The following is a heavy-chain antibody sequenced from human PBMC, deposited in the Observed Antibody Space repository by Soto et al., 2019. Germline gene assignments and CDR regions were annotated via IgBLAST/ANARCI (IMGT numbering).Heavy chain of an antibody. CDR2: ISGSGGSI. CDR1: GFTFSSYA. J-gene: IGHJ4*02. Sequence: GGSLRLSCAASGFTFSSYAMSWVRQAPGKGLEWVSGISGSGGSIYYADSVKGRFTISRDNSKNTLYLQMNRLRAEDTAVYYCAKVGTVVPPAIRWNFDYWGQATLVTVSS. V-gene: IGHV3-23*01. CDR3: AKVGTVVPPAIRWNFDY. D-gene: IGHD2-2*01.